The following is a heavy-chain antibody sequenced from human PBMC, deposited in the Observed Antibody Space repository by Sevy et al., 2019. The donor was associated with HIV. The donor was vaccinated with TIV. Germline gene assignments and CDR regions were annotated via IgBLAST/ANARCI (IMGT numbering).Heavy chain of an antibody. Sequence: ASLKVSCKASGYTFTSYDINWVRQATGQGLEWMGWMNPNSGNTGYAQKFQGRVTMTRNTSISTAYMELSSLRSEDTAVYYYARDFSSSWQSPWFDPWGQGTLVTVSS. V-gene: IGHV1-8*01. J-gene: IGHJ5*02. CDR1: GYTFTSYD. CDR2: MNPNSGNT. CDR3: ARDFSSSWQSPWFDP. D-gene: IGHD6-13*01.